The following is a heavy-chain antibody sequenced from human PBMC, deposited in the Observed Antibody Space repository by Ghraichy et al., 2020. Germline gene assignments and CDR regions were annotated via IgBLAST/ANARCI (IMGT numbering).Heavy chain of an antibody. V-gene: IGHV3-20*01. CDR3: ARGYTYYDFWSGYGKNELPFDY. J-gene: IGHJ4*02. D-gene: IGHD3-3*01. CDR1: GFTFDDYG. CDR2: INWNGGST. Sequence: LSLTCAASGFTFDDYGMSWVRQAPGKGLEWVSGINWNGGSTGYADSVKGRFTISRDNAKNSLYLQMNSLRAGDTALYHCARGYTYYDFWSGYGKNELPFDYWGQGTLVTVSS.